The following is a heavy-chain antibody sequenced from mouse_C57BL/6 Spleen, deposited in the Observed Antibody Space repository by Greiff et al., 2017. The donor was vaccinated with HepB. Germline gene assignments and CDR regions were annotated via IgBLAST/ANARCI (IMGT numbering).Heavy chain of an antibody. CDR1: DSEVFPIAY. J-gene: IGHJ2*01. V-gene: IGHV15-2*01. Sequence: QVQLKQSGSELRSPGSSVKLSCKDSDSEVFPIAYMCWVRQKPGHGFEWVGGIQPSIGRTNYGEKFEDKATSDADTLSNTAYLELNSLTSEDSAIYYCARGSYGSSYAGYFDYWGQGTTLTVSS. CDR2: IQPSIGRT. D-gene: IGHD1-1*01. CDR3: ARGSYGSSYAGYFDY.